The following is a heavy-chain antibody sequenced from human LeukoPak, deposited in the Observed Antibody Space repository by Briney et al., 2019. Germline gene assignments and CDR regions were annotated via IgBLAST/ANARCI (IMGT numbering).Heavy chain of an antibody. V-gene: IGHV3-48*01. CDR3: GTGDPRFDY. CDR2: ISSGSSAI. CDR1: GFSFSTYS. D-gene: IGHD7-27*01. Sequence: GGSLRLSCAASGFSFSTYSMNWVRQAPGKGLQWVSYISSGSSAIYYTDSVKGRFTITRDDAKNSVYLQMNSLRTEDTAVYYCGTGDPRFDYWGQGILVTVSS. J-gene: IGHJ4*02.